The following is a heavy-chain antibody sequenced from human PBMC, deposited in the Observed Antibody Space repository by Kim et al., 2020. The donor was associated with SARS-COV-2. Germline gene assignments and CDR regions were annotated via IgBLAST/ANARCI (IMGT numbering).Heavy chain of an antibody. CDR2: IDRSGGRA. CDR1: GYIFTRYN. Sequence: ASVKVSCKASGYIFTRYNVHWVRQAPGQGLEWMGIIDRSGGRATYAQKFQGRVIMTRDTSATTVYMELTSLRSEDTAVYYCARGGTIGWGWDWYDPLGQG. V-gene: IGHV1-46*01. D-gene: IGHD6-19*01. CDR3: ARGGTIGWGWDWYDP. J-gene: IGHJ5*02.